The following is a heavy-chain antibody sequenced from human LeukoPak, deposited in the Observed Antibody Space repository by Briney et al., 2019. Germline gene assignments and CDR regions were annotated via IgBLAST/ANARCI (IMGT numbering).Heavy chain of an antibody. Sequence: ASVKVSCKASGYTFTGYYMHWVRQAPGQGLEWMGRINPNSGGTNYAQKFQGRVTMTRDTSICTAYMELSRLRSDDTAVYYCARGNYYDSSGYSLPFDYWGQGTLVTVSS. CDR3: ARGNYYDSSGYSLPFDY. D-gene: IGHD3-22*01. CDR2: INPNSGGT. V-gene: IGHV1-2*06. CDR1: GYTFTGYY. J-gene: IGHJ4*02.